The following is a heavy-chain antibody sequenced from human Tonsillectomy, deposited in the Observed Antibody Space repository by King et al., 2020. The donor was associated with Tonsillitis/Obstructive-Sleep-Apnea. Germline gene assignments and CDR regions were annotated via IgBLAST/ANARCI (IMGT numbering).Heavy chain of an antibody. CDR3: AGDGYGVPAAKLRPHNAPVAYYYYYFVV. CDR1: GYTFTSYY. V-gene: IGHV1-46*01. D-gene: IGHD2-2*01. CDR2: INPSGGST. Sequence: QLVQSGAEVKKPGASVKVSCKASGYTFTSYYMHWVRQAPGQGLEWMGIINPSGGSTSYAQKFQGRVTMTRDTSTSTVYMELSSLRSEDTAVYYCAGDGYGVPAAKLRPHNAPVAYYYYYFVVGGKATAFSV. J-gene: IGHJ6*03.